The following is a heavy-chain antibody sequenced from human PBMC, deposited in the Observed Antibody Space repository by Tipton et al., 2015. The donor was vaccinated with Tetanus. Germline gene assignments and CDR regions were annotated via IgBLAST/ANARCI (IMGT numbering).Heavy chain of an antibody. CDR3: AKGSPYDSGGYYHFDY. D-gene: IGHD3-22*01. Sequence: SLRLSCAASGFTFSSYAMSWVRQAPGKGLEWVSAISGSGGSTYYADSVKGRFTISRDNSKNTLYLQMNSLRAEDTAVYYCAKGSPYDSGGYYHFDYWGQGTLVTVSS. V-gene: IGHV3-23*01. J-gene: IGHJ4*02. CDR1: GFTFSSYA. CDR2: ISGSGGST.